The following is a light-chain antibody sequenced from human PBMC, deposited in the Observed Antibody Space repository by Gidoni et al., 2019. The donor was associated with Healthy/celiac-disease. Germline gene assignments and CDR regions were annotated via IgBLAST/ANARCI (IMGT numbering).Light chain of an antibody. CDR2: KDS. V-gene: IGLV3-16*01. CDR3: LSADSSGTYV. Sequence: SYDLTQPPSVSVSLGQMARITCSGEALPKKYAYWYQQKPGQFPVLVIYKDSERPSGIPERCSGSSSGTIVTLTISGVQAEDEADYYCLSADSSGTYVFGTGTKVTVL. CDR1: ALPKKY. J-gene: IGLJ1*01.